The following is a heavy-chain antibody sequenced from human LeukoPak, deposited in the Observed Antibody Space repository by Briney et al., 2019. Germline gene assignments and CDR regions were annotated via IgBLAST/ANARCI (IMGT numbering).Heavy chain of an antibody. CDR3: ARRGKGLRSNYFDY. V-gene: IGHV4-34*09. CDR2: IYYSGST. CDR1: GGSFSGYY. Sequence: SETLSLTCAVYGGSFSGYYWSWIRQPPGKGLEWIGYIYYSGSTYYNPSLKSRVTISVDTSKNQFSLKLSSVTAADTAVYYCARRGKGLRSNYFDYWGQGTLVTVSS. J-gene: IGHJ4*02. D-gene: IGHD5-12*01.